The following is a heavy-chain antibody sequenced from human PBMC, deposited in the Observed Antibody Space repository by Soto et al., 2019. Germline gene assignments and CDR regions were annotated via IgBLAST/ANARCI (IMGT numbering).Heavy chain of an antibody. CDR1: GFTFSSYV. J-gene: IGHJ4*02. CDR2: ISGSGGST. Sequence: PGGSLRLSCAASGFTFSSYVMSWVRQAPGKGLEWVSSISGSGGSTYYADSVKGRFSISRDNSKNTLYLQMNSLRAEDTAVYYCASRSSGWYFDYWGQGTLVTVSS. CDR3: ASRSSGWYFDY. V-gene: IGHV3-23*01. D-gene: IGHD6-19*01.